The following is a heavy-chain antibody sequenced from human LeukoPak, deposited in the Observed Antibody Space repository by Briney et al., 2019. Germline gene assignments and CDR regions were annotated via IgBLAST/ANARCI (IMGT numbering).Heavy chain of an antibody. J-gene: IGHJ4*02. D-gene: IGHD3-10*01. Sequence: GGSLRLSCAASGFTFSSYAMSWVRQAPGKGLEGVSYISSSGSTIYYAASVKGRFTISRDNAKNSLYLQMNSLRAEDTAVYYCARDGKGRNRIGYYFDYWGQGTLVTVSS. CDR1: GFTFSSYA. CDR3: ARDGKGRNRIGYYFDY. V-gene: IGHV3-48*03. CDR2: ISSSGSTI.